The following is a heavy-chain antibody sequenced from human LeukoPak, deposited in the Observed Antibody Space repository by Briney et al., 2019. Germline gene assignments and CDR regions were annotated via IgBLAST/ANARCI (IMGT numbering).Heavy chain of an antibody. CDR3: ARGSGPHPVNYFDY. CDR1: GGSFSGYY. J-gene: IGHJ4*02. D-gene: IGHD1-1*01. V-gene: IGHV4-34*01. Sequence: KSSETLSLTCAVYGGSFSGYYWSWIRQPPGKGLEWIGEINHSGSTNYNPSLKSRVTISVDTSKNQFSLKLSSVTAADTAVYYCARGSGPHPVNYFDYWGQGTLVTVSS. CDR2: INHSGST.